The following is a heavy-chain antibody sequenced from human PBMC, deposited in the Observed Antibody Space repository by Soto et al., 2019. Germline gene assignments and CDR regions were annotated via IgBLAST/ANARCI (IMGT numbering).Heavy chain of an antibody. CDR1: GFTFSDYY. Sequence: QVQLVESGGGLVKPGGSLRLSCAASGFTFSDYYMSWVRQAPGKGPEWVSRISDTGGAVFDVESVKGRFTISRDNAKNSFYLQMNSLTAENTAVYYWARDPDTSNKVDYWGQGTLVTVSS. J-gene: IGHJ4*02. D-gene: IGHD2-8*01. CDR3: ARDPDTSNKVDY. CDR2: ISDTGGAV. V-gene: IGHV3-11*01.